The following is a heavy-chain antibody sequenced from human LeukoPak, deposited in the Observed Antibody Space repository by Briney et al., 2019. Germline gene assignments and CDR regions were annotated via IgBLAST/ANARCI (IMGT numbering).Heavy chain of an antibody. V-gene: IGHV3-23*01. CDR2: ISGSGGST. D-gene: IGHD6-19*01. J-gene: IGHJ5*02. Sequence: PGASLRLSCAASGFTFSSYAMSWVRQAPGKGLEWVSAISGSGGSTYYADSVKGRSTISRDNSKNTLYLQMNSLRAEDTAVYYCAKEGIAVRTKWFDPWGQGTLVTVSS. CDR3: AKEGIAVRTKWFDP. CDR1: GFTFSSYA.